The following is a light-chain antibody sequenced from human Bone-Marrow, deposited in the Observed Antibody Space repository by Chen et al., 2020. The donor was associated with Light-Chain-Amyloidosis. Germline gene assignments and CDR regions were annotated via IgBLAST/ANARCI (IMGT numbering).Light chain of an antibody. CDR1: SSDVGGYNY. CDR2: EVT. V-gene: IGLV2-14*01. Sequence: QSALTQPASASGSPGQSITLSCTGTSSDVGGYNYVSWYQQHPGKAPKLILYEVTNRPSGVANRFSGSKSGNTASLTISGLQAEDEADYYCSSFTSSNTWVFGGGTKLTVL. CDR3: SSFTSSNTWV. J-gene: IGLJ2*01.